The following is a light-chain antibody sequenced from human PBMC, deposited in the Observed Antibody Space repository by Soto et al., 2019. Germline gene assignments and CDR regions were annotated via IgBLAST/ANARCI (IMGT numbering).Light chain of an antibody. CDR3: QTWGTGIVV. Sequence: QPVLTQSPSASASLGASVKLTCTLSSGHTNYAIAWLQQQPEKGPRYFMKVHSDGSHAKGDGIPDRFSGSSSGAERYLTISSLQSEDEADYYCQTWGTGIVVFGGGTKVTVL. J-gene: IGLJ2*01. CDR1: SGHTNYA. V-gene: IGLV4-69*01. CDR2: VHSDGSH.